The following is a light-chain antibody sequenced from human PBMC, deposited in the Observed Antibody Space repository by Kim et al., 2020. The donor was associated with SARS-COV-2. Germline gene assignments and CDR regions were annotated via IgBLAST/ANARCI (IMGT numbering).Light chain of an antibody. CDR2: GKN. Sequence: LGPTVRITCQGDSLRSYYASWYQQKPGQAPVLVIYGKNNRPSGIPDRFSGSSSGNTASLTITGAQAEDEADYYCNSRDSSGNLWVFGGGTQLTVL. CDR3: NSRDSSGNLWV. J-gene: IGLJ3*02. CDR1: SLRSYY. V-gene: IGLV3-19*01.